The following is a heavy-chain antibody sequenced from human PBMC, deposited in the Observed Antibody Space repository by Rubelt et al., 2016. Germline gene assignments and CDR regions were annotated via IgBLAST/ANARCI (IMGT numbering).Heavy chain of an antibody. V-gene: IGHV7-4-1*02. CDR2: IDPITGDP. D-gene: IGHD6-13*01. CDR3: ARGTPAPGTDY. J-gene: IGHJ4*02. Sequence: QVQVVQSESELRKPGASVKVSCKTSGYSFSTRFINWVRQVPGQGLEWMGNIDPITGDPKYAPGFTGRFVFSWDTSVNTAYLQSNTLKTDDTAVYYCARGTPAPGTDYWGQGTLVTVSS. CDR1: GYSFSTRF.